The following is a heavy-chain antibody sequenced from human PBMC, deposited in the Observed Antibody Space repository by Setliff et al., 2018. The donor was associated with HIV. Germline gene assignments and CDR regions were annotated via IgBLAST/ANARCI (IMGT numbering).Heavy chain of an antibody. V-gene: IGHV3-48*03. D-gene: IGHD1-26*01. Sequence: GGSLRLSCAASGFTFSNYEMNWVRQAPGKGLQWVSYISSSGSTKYYADSVKGRFIISRDNAKNSLYLQMNSLRAEDTAVYYCARAPPYKWEPSQDYWGQGTVVTVSS. CDR2: ISSSGSTK. CDR1: GFTFSNYE. J-gene: IGHJ4*02. CDR3: ARAPPYKWEPSQDY.